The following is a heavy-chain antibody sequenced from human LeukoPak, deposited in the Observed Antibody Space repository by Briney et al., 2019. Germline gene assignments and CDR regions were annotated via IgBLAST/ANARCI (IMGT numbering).Heavy chain of an antibody. J-gene: IGHJ5*02. CDR2: IYSSGTT. V-gene: IGHV4-4*07. Sequence: SETLSLTCTVSGGSISNYYWSWIRQPAGKGLEWIGRIYSSGTTIYNPSLKSRVTMSVGTSKNQFSLKLTSVTAADTAVYFCVRHFHGSGYVVDLWGQGTLVTVSS. CDR1: GGSISNYY. CDR3: VRHFHGSGYVVDL. D-gene: IGHD6-13*01.